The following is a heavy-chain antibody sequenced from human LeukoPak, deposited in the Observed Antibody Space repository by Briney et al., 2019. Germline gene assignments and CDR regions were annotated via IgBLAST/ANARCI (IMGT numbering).Heavy chain of an antibody. J-gene: IGHJ4*02. D-gene: IGHD2-2*01. V-gene: IGHV4-4*07. CDR2: ISTSGST. CDR1: GGSISNYY. Sequence: PSETLSLTCNVSGGSISNYYWNWIRQPAGKGLEWIGRISTSGSTNYNPSLKSRVTMSLDTSKNQFSLKLSSVTAADTAVYYCAREPWYCSSTSCPFFDYWGQGTLVIVSS. CDR3: AREPWYCSSTSCPFFDY.